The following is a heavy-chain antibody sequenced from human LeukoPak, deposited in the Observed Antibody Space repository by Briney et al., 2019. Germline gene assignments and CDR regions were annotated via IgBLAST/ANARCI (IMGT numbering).Heavy chain of an antibody. Sequence: ASVKVSCKASGYTFTGYYMHWVRQAPGQGLEWMGWINPNSGGTNYAQKFQGRVTLTRDTSISSAYMELSSLRSEDTAVYYCARGKTTHPIDYWGQGTLVTVSS. CDR1: GYTFTGYY. CDR2: INPNSGGT. CDR3: ARGKTTHPIDY. V-gene: IGHV1-2*02. D-gene: IGHD1-14*01. J-gene: IGHJ4*02.